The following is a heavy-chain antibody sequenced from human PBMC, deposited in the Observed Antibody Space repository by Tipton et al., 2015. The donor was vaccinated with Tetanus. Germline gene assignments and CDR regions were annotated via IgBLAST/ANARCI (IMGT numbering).Heavy chain of an antibody. CDR2: ISEDGGTT. V-gene: IGHV3-30*04. Sequence: SLRLSCAASGFTFRGYAVHWVRQPPGRGLEWVALISEDGGTTVYADSLKGRFTISRDNSENILYLQMNSLRPEDTAVYYCARVPYSGSDYVYPRFDSWGQGTLVPVSS. D-gene: IGHD1-26*01. J-gene: IGHJ4*02. CDR1: GFTFRGYA. CDR3: ARVPYSGSDYVYPRFDS.